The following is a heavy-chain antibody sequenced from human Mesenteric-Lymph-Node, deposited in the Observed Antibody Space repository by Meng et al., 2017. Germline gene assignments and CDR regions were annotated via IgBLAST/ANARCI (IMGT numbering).Heavy chain of an antibody. D-gene: IGHD1-26*01. CDR3: ARAMRLGDKARTFDF. J-gene: IGHJ4*02. V-gene: IGHV3-23*01. CDR1: GFIFSNYA. CDR2: ISGSGGST. Sequence: GESLKISCAASGFIFSNYAMSWVRQAPGKGLEWVSAISGSGGSTYYGDSVKGRFAISRDNSKNTLYLQMNSLRAEDTAVYSCARAMRLGDKARTFDFWGLGTLVTVSS.